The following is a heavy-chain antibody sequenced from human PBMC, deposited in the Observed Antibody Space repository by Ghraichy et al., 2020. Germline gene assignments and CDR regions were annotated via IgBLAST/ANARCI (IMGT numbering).Heavy chain of an antibody. CDR1: GFAFSDFS. CDR2: ISSGSSTT. J-gene: IGHJ4*02. V-gene: IGHV3-48*02. CDR3: ARNPGLRVDY. D-gene: IGHD2-21*02. Sequence: AGSLRLSCAASGFAFSDFSMNWVRQAPGKGLEWVSYISSGSSTTYYADSVKGRFTISRDDAKNSVYLQMNSLRDEDTAVYYCARNPGLRVDYWGQGTLVTVSS.